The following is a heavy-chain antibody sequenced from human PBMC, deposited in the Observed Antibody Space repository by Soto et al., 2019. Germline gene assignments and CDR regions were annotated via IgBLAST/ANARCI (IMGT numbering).Heavy chain of an antibody. CDR3: ARKPSWDGLNWVDY. CDR1: GFTFSSYS. J-gene: IGHJ5*01. CDR2: ISSSSSTI. D-gene: IGHD1-26*01. V-gene: IGHV3-48*01. Sequence: GGSLRLSCAASGFTFSSYSMNWVRQAPGKGLEWVSYISSSSSTIYYADSVKGRFTISRDNAMNSLYLQMNSLIAEDTVVYYCARKPSWDGLNWVDYWGQGTLVTAPQ.